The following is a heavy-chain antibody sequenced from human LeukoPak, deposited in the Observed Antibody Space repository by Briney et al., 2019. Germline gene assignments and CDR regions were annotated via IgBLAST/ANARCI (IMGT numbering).Heavy chain of an antibody. Sequence: SETLSLTCAVYGGSFSGYYWSWIRQPPGKGLEWIGYIYYSGSTYYNPSLKSRVTISVDTSKNQFSLKLSSVTAADTAVYYCARDGTVTILDYWGQGTLVTVSS. CDR2: IYYSGST. CDR1: GGSFSGYY. D-gene: IGHD4-11*01. V-gene: IGHV4-34*01. J-gene: IGHJ4*02. CDR3: ARDGTVTILDY.